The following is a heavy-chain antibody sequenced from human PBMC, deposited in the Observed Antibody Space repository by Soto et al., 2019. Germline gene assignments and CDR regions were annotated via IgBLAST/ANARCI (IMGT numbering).Heavy chain of an antibody. J-gene: IGHJ3*02. CDR1: GLTISGEKY. CDR2: LYDVDGS. CDR3: ATWHELEHAYDI. V-gene: IGHV3-53*01. D-gene: IGHD1-1*01. Sequence: DVQLVESGGGLIQPGESLRLSCAAFGLTISGEKYVAWVRQAPGKGLEWVSALYDVDGSFYADSVKGRFTTSSDSSKTTVYLQMNDLRPDDTAVYYCATWHELEHAYDIWGQGTTVTVSS.